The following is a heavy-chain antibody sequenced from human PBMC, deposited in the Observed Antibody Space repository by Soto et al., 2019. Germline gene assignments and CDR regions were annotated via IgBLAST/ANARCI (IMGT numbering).Heavy chain of an antibody. D-gene: IGHD4-4*01. Sequence: PGGSLRLSCAASGFTFSSYGMHWVRQAPGKGLEWVAVISYDGSNKYYADSVKGRFTISRDNSKNTLYLQMNSLRAEDTAVYYCAKDRRPLMTTVTGHYYYYGMDVWGQGTTVTVSS. CDR1: GFTFSSYG. J-gene: IGHJ6*02. CDR2: ISYDGSNK. V-gene: IGHV3-30*18. CDR3: AKDRRPLMTTVTGHYYYYGMDV.